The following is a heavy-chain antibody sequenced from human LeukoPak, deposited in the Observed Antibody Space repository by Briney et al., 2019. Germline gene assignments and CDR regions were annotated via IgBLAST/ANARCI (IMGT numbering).Heavy chain of an antibody. D-gene: IGHD3-22*01. V-gene: IGHV4-39*01. CDR3: ARQKILDDNYDSSGYYVDQ. J-gene: IGHJ4*02. Sequence: NASETLSLTCTVSNGSIITSSYYWGWIRQPPGKGLEWIGSIYYRGRTYYSPSLKTRVTISADTSNNQFSLNLSSVTASDTAVYYCARQKILDDNYDSSGYYVDQWGQGSLVTVSS. CDR2: IYYRGRT. CDR1: NGSIITSSYY.